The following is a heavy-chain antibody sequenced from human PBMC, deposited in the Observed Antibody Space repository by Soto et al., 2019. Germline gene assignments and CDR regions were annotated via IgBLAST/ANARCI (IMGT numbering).Heavy chain of an antibody. CDR3: ARRPSSIAARSMDLNYYGMDV. Sequence: SVKVSCKASGGTFSSYAISWVRQAPGQGLEWMGGIIPIFGTANYAQKFQGRVTITADESTSTAYMELSSLRSEDTAVYYCARRPSSIAARSMDLNYYGMDVWGQGTTVTVSS. V-gene: IGHV1-69*13. D-gene: IGHD6-6*01. CDR1: GGTFSSYA. J-gene: IGHJ6*02. CDR2: IIPIFGTA.